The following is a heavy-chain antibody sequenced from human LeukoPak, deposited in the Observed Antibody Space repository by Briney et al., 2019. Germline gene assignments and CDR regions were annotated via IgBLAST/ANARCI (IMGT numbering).Heavy chain of an antibody. CDR2: MNPNSGNT. CDR1: GYTFTSYD. V-gene: IGHV1-8*01. CDR3: ARHCSSTSCYAFDP. Sequence: ASVKVSCKASGYTFTSYDINWVRQATGQGLEWMEWMNPNSGNTGYAQKFQGRVTMTRNTSISTAYMELSSLRSEDTAVYYCARHCSSTSCYAFDPWGQGTLVTVSS. D-gene: IGHD2-2*01. J-gene: IGHJ5*02.